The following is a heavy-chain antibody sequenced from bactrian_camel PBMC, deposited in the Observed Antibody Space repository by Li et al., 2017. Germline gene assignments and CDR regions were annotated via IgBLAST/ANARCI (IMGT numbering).Heavy chain of an antibody. J-gene: IGHJ4*01. CDR1: GDTIGRYC. CDR2: IDGDGRI. V-gene: IGHV3S55*01. CDR3: AAQGGRWDSCLIAAYTY. Sequence: VESGGGSVQAGGSLRLSCVASGDTIGRYCMGWFRQVPDKEREGVATIDGDGRISYADTAKGRFIISQDNAKNTLYLQMNSLKPEDTAMYSCAAQGGRWDSCLIAAYTYWGQGTQVTVS. D-gene: IGHD1*01.